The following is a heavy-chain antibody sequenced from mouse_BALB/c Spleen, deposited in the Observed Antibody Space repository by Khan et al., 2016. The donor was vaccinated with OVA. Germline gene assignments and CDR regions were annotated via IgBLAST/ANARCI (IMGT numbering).Heavy chain of an antibody. D-gene: IGHD2-14*01. CDR2: INPNTGNT. Sequence: VQLQQSGPDLVKPGASVKMSCKASGYSFTGYYMNWVKQSHGKSIECIGRINPNTGNTNYNQKFKGKVVFIVDTSSSTVYMELHSLTSADAAVYYCGGGYDCFDYWGQGTMVTVSA. J-gene: IGHJ3*01. CDR1: GYSFTGYY. V-gene: IGHV1-26*01. CDR3: GGGYDCFDY.